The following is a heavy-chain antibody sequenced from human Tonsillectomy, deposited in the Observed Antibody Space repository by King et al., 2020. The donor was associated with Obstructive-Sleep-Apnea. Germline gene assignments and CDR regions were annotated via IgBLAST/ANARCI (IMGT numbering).Heavy chain of an antibody. D-gene: IGHD2-2*01. CDR3: AREGGRLSSNKDYFDY. V-gene: IGHV3-21*01. J-gene: IGHJ4*02. CDR1: TFTFSRYT. CDR2: ISSTGDYI. Sequence: VQLVESGGGLVKPGGSLRLSFAASTFTFSRYTMNWVRQAPGKGLEWVSSISSTGDYIYYADSLKGRFTISRDNVRNLLYLQMSSLRAEDTAVYYCAREGGRLSSNKDYFDYWGQGTLVTVSS.